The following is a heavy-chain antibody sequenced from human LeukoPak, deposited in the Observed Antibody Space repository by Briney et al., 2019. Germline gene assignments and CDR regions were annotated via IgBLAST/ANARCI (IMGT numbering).Heavy chain of an antibody. CDR2: IYYSGST. D-gene: IGHD3-9*01. Sequence: SETLSLTCSVSGGSMNSYYWSWIRQSPGKGLEWIGYIYYSGSTNYNPSLKSRVTISVDTSKNQFSLKLSSVTAADTAVYYCARNRKNFDHLDYWGQGTLVTVSS. V-gene: IGHV4-59*08. J-gene: IGHJ4*02. CDR1: GGSMNSYY. CDR3: ARNRKNFDHLDY.